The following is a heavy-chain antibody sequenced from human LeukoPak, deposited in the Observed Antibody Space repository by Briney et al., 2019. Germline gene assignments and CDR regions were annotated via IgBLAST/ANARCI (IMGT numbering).Heavy chain of an antibody. V-gene: IGHV3-66*04. CDR3: ARLSTATAGSDY. J-gene: IGHJ4*02. D-gene: IGHD6-13*01. CDR2: IYSGGST. Sequence: GGSLRLSCAASGFTVSSNYMSWVRQAPGKGLEWVSVIYSGGSTYYADSVKGRFTTSRDNSKNTLYLQMNSLRAEDTAVYYCARLSTATAGSDYWGQGTLVTVSS. CDR1: GFTVSSNY.